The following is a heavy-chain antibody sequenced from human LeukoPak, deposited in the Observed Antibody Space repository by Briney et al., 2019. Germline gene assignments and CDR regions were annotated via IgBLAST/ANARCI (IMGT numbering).Heavy chain of an antibody. CDR2: IRSKAYGGTT. CDR3: TRVSRYRTMIVVVGMYYFDY. J-gene: IGHJ4*02. CDR1: GFTFGDYA. Sequence: GGSLRLSCTASGFTFGDYAMSWVRQAPGKGLEWVGFIRSKAYGGTTEYAASVKGRFTISRDDSKSIAYLQMNSLKTEDTAVYYCTRVSRYRTMIVVVGMYYFDYWGQGTLVTVSS. V-gene: IGHV3-49*04. D-gene: IGHD3-22*01.